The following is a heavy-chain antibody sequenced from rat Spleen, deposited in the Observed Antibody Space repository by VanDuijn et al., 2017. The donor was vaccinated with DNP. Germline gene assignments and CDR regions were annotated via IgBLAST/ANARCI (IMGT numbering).Heavy chain of an antibody. CDR1: GFSFSDYD. D-gene: IGHD1-11*01. CDR2: ISSTGVVP. CDR3: TKRWYGSFDY. J-gene: IGHJ2*01. V-gene: IGHV5-20*01. Sequence: EVKLVESGGGLVQPGRSLKISCAASGFSFSDYDMAWVRQAPTKGLEWVAAISSTGVVPYYRDSVKGRFTVSRDNRKSILYLQMDSLRSEDTATYYCTKRWYGSFDYWGQGVMVTISP.